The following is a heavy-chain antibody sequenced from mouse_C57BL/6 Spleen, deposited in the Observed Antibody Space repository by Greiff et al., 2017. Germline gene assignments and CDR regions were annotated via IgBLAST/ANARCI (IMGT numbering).Heavy chain of an antibody. V-gene: IGHV14-4*01. D-gene: IGHD1-1*01. CDR3: TTGDGEGFDY. CDR1: GFNIKDDY. J-gene: IGHJ2*01. CDR2: IDPENGDT. Sequence: EVQLQQSGAELVRPGASVKLSCTASGFNIKDDYMHWVKQRPEQGLEWIGWIDPENGDTEYASKFQGKATITADTSSNTAYLQLSSLTSEDTAVYYCTTGDGEGFDYWGQGTTLTVSS.